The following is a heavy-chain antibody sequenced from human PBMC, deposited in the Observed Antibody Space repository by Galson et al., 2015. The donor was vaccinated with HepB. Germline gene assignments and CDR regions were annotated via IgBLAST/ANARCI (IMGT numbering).Heavy chain of an antibody. Sequence: SLRLSCAASGFTFSTYSLNWVRQAPGKGLEWVSAVSSSSIYKYYADSVKGRFTISRDNAKSSLYVQMNNLRVEDTAVYYCARGRGDIGGYYAFDSWGKGALVTVSS. D-gene: IGHD3-22*01. CDR1: GFTFSTYS. J-gene: IGHJ4*02. CDR3: ARGRGDIGGYYAFDS. CDR2: VSSSSIYK. V-gene: IGHV3-21*06.